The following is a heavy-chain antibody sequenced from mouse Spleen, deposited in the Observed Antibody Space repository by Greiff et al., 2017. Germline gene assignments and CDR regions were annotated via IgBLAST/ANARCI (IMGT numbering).Heavy chain of an antibody. CDR2: ISTYYGDA. D-gene: IGHD2-4*01. V-gene: IGHV1S137*01. J-gene: IGHJ3*01. CDR1: GYTFTDYA. Sequence: VQLQQSGAELVRPGVSVKISCKGSGYTFTDYAMHWVKQSHAKSLEWIGVISTYYGDASYNQKFKGKATMTVDKSSSTAYMELARLTSEDSAIYYCARWDYDYAWFAYWGQGTLVTVSA. CDR3: ARWDYDYAWFAY.